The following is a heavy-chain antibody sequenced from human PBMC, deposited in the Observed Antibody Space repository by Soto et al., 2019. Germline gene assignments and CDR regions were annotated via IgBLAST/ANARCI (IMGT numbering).Heavy chain of an antibody. Sequence: GGSLRLSCAASGFTFSSYGMHWVRQAPGKGLEWVAVISYDGSNKYYADSVKGRFTISRDNSKNTLYLQMNSLRAEDTAVYYCAKEAITMIYYGMDVWGQGTTVTVSS. J-gene: IGHJ6*02. V-gene: IGHV3-30*18. CDR1: GFTFSSYG. CDR3: AKEAITMIYYGMDV. D-gene: IGHD3-22*01. CDR2: ISYDGSNK.